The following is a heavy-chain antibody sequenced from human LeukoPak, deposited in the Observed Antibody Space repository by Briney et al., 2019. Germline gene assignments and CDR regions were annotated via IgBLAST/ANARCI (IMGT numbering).Heavy chain of an antibody. Sequence: GGSLRLSCAASGFTFSDYYMRWIRQAPGKGLEWVSNISSSAGTIYYADSVKGRFTISRDNARNSLYLQMNSLRVEDTAVYYCAELGITMIGGVWGKGTTVTISS. CDR3: AELGITMIGGV. V-gene: IGHV3-11*04. J-gene: IGHJ6*04. CDR1: GFTFSDYY. D-gene: IGHD3-10*02. CDR2: ISSSAGTI.